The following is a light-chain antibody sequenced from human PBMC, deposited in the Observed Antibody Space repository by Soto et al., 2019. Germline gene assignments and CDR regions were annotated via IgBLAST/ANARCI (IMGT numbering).Light chain of an antibody. V-gene: IGKV1-39*01. CDR3: QQSYSTPPYT. Sequence: DIQMTQSPSSLSASVGDRVTITCRASQSISSYLNWYQQKPXXXPKLLIYAASSLQSGVPSRFSGXXXXXXXXXXISSLQPEDFATYYCQQSYSTPPYTFGQGTKLEIK. CDR1: QSISSY. CDR2: AAS. J-gene: IGKJ2*01.